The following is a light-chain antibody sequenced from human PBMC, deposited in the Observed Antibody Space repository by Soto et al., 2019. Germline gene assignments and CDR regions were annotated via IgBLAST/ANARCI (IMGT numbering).Light chain of an antibody. V-gene: IGLV2-14*01. Sequence: QSALTQPASVSGSPGQSITISCTGTSSDIGAYNYVSWYQQHPGKAPKLMLYEVSNRPSGVSNRFSGSKSGNTASLTISGLQSDDQADYNCNSYADSTTLYVFGTGTKLTVL. CDR1: SSDIGAYNY. J-gene: IGLJ1*01. CDR2: EVS. CDR3: NSYADSTTLYV.